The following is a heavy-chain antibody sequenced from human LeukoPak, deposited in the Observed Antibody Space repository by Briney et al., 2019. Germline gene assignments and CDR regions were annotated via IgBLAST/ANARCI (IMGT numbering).Heavy chain of an antibody. J-gene: IGHJ3*02. D-gene: IGHD2-15*01. V-gene: IGHV3-53*01. CDR1: GFTVSSNY. Sequence: GGSLRLSCAASGFTVSSNYMSWVRQAPGKGLEWVSVIYSGGSTYYTDSVKGRFTISRDNSKNTLYLQMNSLRAEDTAVYYCATQSGGYCSGGSCYSPLVAFDIWGQGTMVTVSS. CDR3: ATQSGGYCSGGSCYSPLVAFDI. CDR2: IYSGGST.